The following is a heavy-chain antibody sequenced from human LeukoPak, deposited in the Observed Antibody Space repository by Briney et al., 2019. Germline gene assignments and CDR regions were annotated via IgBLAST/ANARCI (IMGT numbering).Heavy chain of an antibody. J-gene: IGHJ3*02. V-gene: IGHV4-34*01. Sequence: LETLSLTCAVSGGSFRGYYWSWIRQPPRQGLEWIGEINHSGSTNYNPSLKSRVTISVDTSKNQFSLKLSSVTAADTAVYYCARVGRLMVRDPRGAFDIWGQGTMVTVSS. CDR2: INHSGST. D-gene: IGHD3-10*01. CDR1: GGSFRGYY. CDR3: ARVGRLMVRDPRGAFDI.